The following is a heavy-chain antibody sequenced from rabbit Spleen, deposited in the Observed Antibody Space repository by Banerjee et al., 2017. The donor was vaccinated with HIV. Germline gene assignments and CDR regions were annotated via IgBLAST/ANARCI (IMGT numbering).Heavy chain of an antibody. Sequence: EQLEESGGGLVTPEGSLTLTCNASGVSLNDKDVMCWVRQAPGKGLEWIACINIVTGKSVYASGAKGRFTMSRTASTTVTLQMTSLTAADTATYFCARELVAVIGWNFNLGGPGTLVTVS. V-gene: IGHV1S45*01. D-gene: IGHD1-1*01. CDR1: GVSLNDKDV. CDR2: INIVTGKS. CDR3: ARELVAVIGWNFNL. J-gene: IGHJ4*01.